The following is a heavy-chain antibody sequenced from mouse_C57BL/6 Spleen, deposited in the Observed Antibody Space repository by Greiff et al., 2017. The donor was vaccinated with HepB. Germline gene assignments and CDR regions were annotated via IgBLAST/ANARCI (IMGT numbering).Heavy chain of an antibody. CDR3: ARPLYDYDDAMDY. CDR1: GFTFSDYG. V-gene: IGHV5-17*01. J-gene: IGHJ4*01. D-gene: IGHD2-4*01. CDR2: ISSGSSTI. Sequence: EVKVVESGGGLVKPGGSLKLSCAASGFTFSDYGMHWVRQAPEKGLEWVAYISSGSSTIYYADTVKGRFTISRDNAKNTLFLQMTSLRSEDTAMYYCARPLYDYDDAMDYWGQGTSVTVSS.